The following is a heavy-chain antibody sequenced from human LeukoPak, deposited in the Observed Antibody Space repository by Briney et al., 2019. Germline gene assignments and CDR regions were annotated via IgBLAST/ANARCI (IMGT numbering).Heavy chain of an antibody. J-gene: IGHJ6*02. CDR3: ARRSPVLRSMDV. CDR2: ISYSGST. CDR1: GGSISSGRYF. D-gene: IGHD3-3*01. V-gene: IGHV4-31*03. Sequence: PSETLSLTCTVSGGSISSGRYFWSWIRQHPGKGLEWIGYISYSGSTYYNPSLQSRVTISLDTSKNQFSLKLSSVTAADTAVYYCARRSPVLRSMDVWGQGTTVTVSS.